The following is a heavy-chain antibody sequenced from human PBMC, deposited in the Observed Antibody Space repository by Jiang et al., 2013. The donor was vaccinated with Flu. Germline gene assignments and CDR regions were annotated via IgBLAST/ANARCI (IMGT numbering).Heavy chain of an antibody. CDR3: AGLGYDILTGYPLTDY. CDR2: INHSGST. V-gene: IGHV4-34*01. Sequence: TLSLTCAVYGGSFSGYYWSWIRQPPGKGLEWIGEINHSGSTNYNPSLKSRVTISVDTSKNQFSLKLSSVTAADTAVYYCAGLGYDILTGYPLTDYWGQGTLVTVSS. D-gene: IGHD3-9*01. CDR1: GGSFSGYY. J-gene: IGHJ4*02.